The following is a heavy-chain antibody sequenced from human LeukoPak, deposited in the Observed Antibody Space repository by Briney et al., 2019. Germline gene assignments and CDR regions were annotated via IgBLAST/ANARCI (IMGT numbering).Heavy chain of an antibody. CDR2: IYYGGST. D-gene: IGHD1-20*01. J-gene: IGHJ5*02. CDR3: ARDITRLWFDP. Sequence: SETLSLTCTVSGGSISSGGYYWSWIRQHPGKGLEWIGYIYYGGSTYYNPSLKSRVTISVDTSKNQFSLKLSSVTAADTAVYYCARDITRLWFDPWGQGTLVTVSS. V-gene: IGHV4-31*03. CDR1: GGSISSGGYY.